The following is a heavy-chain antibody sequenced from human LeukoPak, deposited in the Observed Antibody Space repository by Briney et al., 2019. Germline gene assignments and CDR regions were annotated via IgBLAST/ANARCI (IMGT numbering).Heavy chain of an antibody. J-gene: IGHJ4*02. V-gene: IGHV4-4*07. CDR1: GDSISNYY. CDR3: ARERSALDY. Sequence: PSETLSLTCTVSGDSISNYYWTWVRQPAGKGLEWIGRIYTSGGTNYNPSLKGRVTMSVDTSKNQFSLKLSSVTAADTAVYYCARERSALDYWGQGTLVTVSS. CDR2: IYTSGGT.